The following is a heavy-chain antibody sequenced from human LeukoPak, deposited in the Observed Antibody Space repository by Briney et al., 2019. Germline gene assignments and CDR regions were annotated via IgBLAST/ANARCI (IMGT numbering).Heavy chain of an antibody. CDR1: GYTFTGYY. J-gene: IGHJ4*02. CDR2: INPNRGGT. D-gene: IGHD2-2*01. CDR3: ARMVVYCSSTSCHDY. V-gene: IGHV1-2*02. Sequence: ASVKVSCKASGYTFTGYYMHWVRQAPGQGLEWMGWINPNRGGTNYAQKFQDRVTMTRDTSISTAYMELSRLRSDDTAVYYCARMVVYCSSTSCHDYWGQGTLVTVSS.